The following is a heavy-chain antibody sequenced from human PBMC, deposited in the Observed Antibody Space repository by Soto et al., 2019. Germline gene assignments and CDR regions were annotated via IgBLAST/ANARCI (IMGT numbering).Heavy chain of an antibody. V-gene: IGHV1-69*13. CDR1: GGTFSNYA. CDR3: ATGNESATSCNFHL. D-gene: IGHD2-2*01. J-gene: IGHJ1*01. Sequence: SVKVSCKASGGTFSNYAISWGRQAPGQGLERMGGIIPIFITPNYAHEVRGRVTITADESTSTAYMELSRLRDEGTAVYYCATGNESATSCNFHLWRQGA. CDR2: IIPIFITP.